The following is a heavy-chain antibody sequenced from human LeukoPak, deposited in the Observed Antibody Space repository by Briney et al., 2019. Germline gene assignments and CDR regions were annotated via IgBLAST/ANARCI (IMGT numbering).Heavy chain of an antibody. D-gene: IGHD3-16*01. CDR1: GFSFDDNA. V-gene: IGHV3-43*02. CDR3: AKDNQRGGFQH. Sequence: PGGSLCLSRVASGFSFDDNAMYWVRQAPGKGLEWVSLISGDGATTYYADSVKGRFNISRDNSKSSLYLQMNSLRSEDTALYYCAKDNQRGGFQHWGQGTLVTVSS. J-gene: IGHJ1*01. CDR2: ISGDGATT.